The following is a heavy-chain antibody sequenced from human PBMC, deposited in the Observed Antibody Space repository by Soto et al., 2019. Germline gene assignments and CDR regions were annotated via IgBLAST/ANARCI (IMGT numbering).Heavy chain of an antibody. CDR1: GFTFNSYW. Sequence: GGSLRLSCAASGFTFNSYWMSWVRQAPGKGLEWVANIKQDGSEKYYVDSVKGRFTISRDNAKNSLYLQMNSLRAEDTAVYYCARQLLSGFYYYDSSGAFDYWGQGTLVTVSS. CDR3: ARQLLSGFYYYDSSGAFDY. D-gene: IGHD3-22*01. CDR2: IKQDGSEK. V-gene: IGHV3-7*05. J-gene: IGHJ4*02.